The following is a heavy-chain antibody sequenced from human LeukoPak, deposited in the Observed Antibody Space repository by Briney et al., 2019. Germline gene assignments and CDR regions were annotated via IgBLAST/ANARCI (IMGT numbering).Heavy chain of an antibody. D-gene: IGHD6-13*01. V-gene: IGHV1-69*13. CDR3: ARRGAAAGTVGPDYFDY. J-gene: IGHJ4*02. CDR2: IIPIFGTA. CDR1: GYTFTSYG. Sequence: SVKVSCKASGYTFTSYGISWVRQAPGQGLEWMGGIIPIFGTANYAQKFQGRVTITADESTSTAYMELSSLRSEDTAVYYCARRGAAAGTVGPDYFDYWGQGTLVTVSS.